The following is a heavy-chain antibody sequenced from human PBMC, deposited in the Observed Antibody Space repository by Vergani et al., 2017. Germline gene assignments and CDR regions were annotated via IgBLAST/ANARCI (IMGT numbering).Heavy chain of an antibody. D-gene: IGHD4-17*01. CDR3: ARDGGDYVPDYYYYYRDV. CDR2: FDPEDGET. Sequence: QVQLVQSGAEVKKPGASVKVSCKVSGYTLTELSMHWVRQAPGKGLEWMGGFDPEDGETIYAQKFQGRVTMTEDTSTDTAYMELSSLRSEYTAVYYCARDGGDYVPDYYYYYRDVWGKGTTVTVSS. V-gene: IGHV1-24*01. J-gene: IGHJ6*03. CDR1: GYTLTELS.